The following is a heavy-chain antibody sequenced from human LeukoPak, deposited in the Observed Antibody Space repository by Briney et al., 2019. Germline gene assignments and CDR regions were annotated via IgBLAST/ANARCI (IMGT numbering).Heavy chain of an antibody. Sequence: GSLRLSCAASGFTFSSYGMHWVRQAPGKGLEWVAVIRYDGSNKYYADSVKGRFTISRDNSKNTLYLQMNSLRAEDTAVYYCARDPRLYSSSWMYYFDYWGQGTLVTVSS. CDR1: GFTFSSYG. D-gene: IGHD6-13*01. CDR3: ARDPRLYSSSWMYYFDY. CDR2: IRYDGSNK. V-gene: IGHV3-33*01. J-gene: IGHJ4*02.